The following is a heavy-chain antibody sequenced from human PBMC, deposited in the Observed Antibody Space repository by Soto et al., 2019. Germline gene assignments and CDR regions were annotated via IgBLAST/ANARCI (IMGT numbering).Heavy chain of an antibody. Sequence: PGGSLRLSCAASGFTFSSYAMSWVCQAPGKGLEWVSAISGSGGSTYYADSVKGRFTISRDNSKNTLYLQMNSLRAEDTAVYYCAKGRPMVRGVLYAFDIWGQGTMVTVSS. D-gene: IGHD3-10*01. V-gene: IGHV3-23*01. CDR1: GFTFSSYA. CDR3: AKGRPMVRGVLYAFDI. CDR2: ISGSGGST. J-gene: IGHJ3*02.